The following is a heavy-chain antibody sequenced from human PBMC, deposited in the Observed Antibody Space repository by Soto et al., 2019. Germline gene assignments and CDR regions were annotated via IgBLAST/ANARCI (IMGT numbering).Heavy chain of an antibody. CDR3: ARERDLWFDP. Sequence: QVQLVQSGAEVKKPGASVKVSCKASGYSLTDYGISWVRQAPGQGLEWMGWISGYTGITNYAQKLQGRVTMTTDTSTNTAYMELRSLRSDDTGVYYCARERDLWFDPWGQGTLVTVAS. J-gene: IGHJ5*02. CDR1: GYSLTDYG. V-gene: IGHV1-18*04. CDR2: ISGYTGIT.